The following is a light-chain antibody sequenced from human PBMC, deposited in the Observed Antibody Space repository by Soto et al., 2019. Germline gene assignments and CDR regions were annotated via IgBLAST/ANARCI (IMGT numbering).Light chain of an antibody. Sequence: EIVLTQSPGTLSLSPGERATLSCRASQSVGNNNLAWYQQKPGQAPRFLIYDASSRATGIPDRFSGSGSGTGFTLTISILEPEDFAVYYCQQYGSTPLTFGGGTKVEIK. CDR3: QQYGSTPLT. CDR1: QSVGNNN. J-gene: IGKJ4*01. CDR2: DAS. V-gene: IGKV3-20*01.